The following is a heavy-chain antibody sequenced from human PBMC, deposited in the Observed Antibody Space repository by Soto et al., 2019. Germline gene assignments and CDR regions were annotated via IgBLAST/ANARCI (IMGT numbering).Heavy chain of an antibody. Sequence: SETLSLTCTVSGGSISSYYWSWIRQPPGKGLEWIGYISYSGSTNYNPSLKSRVTISVDTSKNQSSLKLSSVTAADTAVYYCARGGVGWFDPWGQGTLVTVSS. CDR1: GGSISSYY. D-gene: IGHD1-26*01. CDR2: ISYSGST. J-gene: IGHJ5*02. V-gene: IGHV4-59*01. CDR3: ARGGVGWFDP.